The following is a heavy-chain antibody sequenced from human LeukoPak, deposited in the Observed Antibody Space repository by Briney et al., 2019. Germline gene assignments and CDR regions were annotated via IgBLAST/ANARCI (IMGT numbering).Heavy chain of an antibody. D-gene: IGHD3-10*01. CDR3: AKDGMVRGAAFDY. V-gene: IGHV3-30*18. Sequence: GGSLRLSCAASGFTFSSYGMHWVRQAPGKGLEWEAVISYDGSNKYYADSVKGRFTISRDNSKNTLYLQMNSLRAEDTAVYYCAKDGMVRGAAFDYWGQGTLVTVSS. J-gene: IGHJ4*02. CDR1: GFTFSSYG. CDR2: ISYDGSNK.